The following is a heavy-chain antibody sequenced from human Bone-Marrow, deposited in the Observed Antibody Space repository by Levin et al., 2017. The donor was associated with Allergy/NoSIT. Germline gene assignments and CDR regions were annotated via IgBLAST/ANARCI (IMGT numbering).Heavy chain of an antibody. D-gene: IGHD3-3*01. Sequence: SCAASGFTFSNYGMHWVRQALGKGLEWVAVISYDGSKKYYADSVKGRFTISRDNSKNTLYLQMNSLRPEDTAVYYCAITYYDFWSDYFTGREIGYWGQGTLVTVSS. V-gene: IGHV3-30*03. CDR1: GFTFSNYG. J-gene: IGHJ4*02. CDR2: ISYDGSKK. CDR3: AITYYDFWSDYFTGREIGY.